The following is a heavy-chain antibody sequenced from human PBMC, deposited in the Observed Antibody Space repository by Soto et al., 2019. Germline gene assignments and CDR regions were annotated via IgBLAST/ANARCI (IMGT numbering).Heavy chain of an antibody. CDR1: GFTFSSYG. V-gene: IGHV3-33*01. Sequence: QVQMVESGGGVVQPGRSLRLSCAASGFTFSSYGMHWVRQAAGKGLEWVAVIWYDGSNKYYADSVKGRYTISRDNSKTTLYLQMNSLSAEDTAVYYCAREDSVVVVAASATLPLLHYWCQGTLVTVSS. CDR2: IWYDGSNK. J-gene: IGHJ4*02. D-gene: IGHD2-15*01. CDR3: AREDSVVVVAASATLPLLHY.